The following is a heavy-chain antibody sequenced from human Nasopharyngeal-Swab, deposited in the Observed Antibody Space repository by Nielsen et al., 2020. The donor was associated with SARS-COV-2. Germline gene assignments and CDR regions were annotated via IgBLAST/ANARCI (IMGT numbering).Heavy chain of an antibody. Sequence: GESLKISCAASGFTFSNYWMSWVRQAPGKGLEWVANIKQDGSKKYYVDSVKGRFTISRDNAKNSLYLQMNSLRDEDTAVYYCASTKYDINWGRGTLVTVSS. CDR1: GFTFSNYW. D-gene: IGHD3-9*01. J-gene: IGHJ1*01. CDR3: ASTKYDIN. V-gene: IGHV3-7*01. CDR2: IKQDGSKK.